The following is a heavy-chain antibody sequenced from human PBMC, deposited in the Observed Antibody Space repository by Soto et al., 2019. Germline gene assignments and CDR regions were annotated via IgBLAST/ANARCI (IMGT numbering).Heavy chain of an antibody. CDR2: IYSGGST. CDR3: ARGPHVGISTS. Sequence: EVQLVESGGGLIQPGGSLRLSCEASGFNVSSNYMSWVRQAPGKGLEWLSVIYSGGSTYYAESVKGRFTISRYNSKNTLNLQMNALRVEDTAVYYCARGPHVGISTSWGQGTLVTVSS. CDR1: GFNVSSNY. J-gene: IGHJ4*02. V-gene: IGHV3-53*01. D-gene: IGHD2-2*01.